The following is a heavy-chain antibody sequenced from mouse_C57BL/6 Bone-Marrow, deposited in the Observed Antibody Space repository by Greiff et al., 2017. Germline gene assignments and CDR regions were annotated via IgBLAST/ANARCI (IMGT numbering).Heavy chain of an antibody. CDR3: ATIYDGYYVSYYAMDY. V-gene: IGHV2-5*01. D-gene: IGHD2-3*01. J-gene: IGHJ4*01. CDR2: IWRGGST. Sequence: QVQLMESGPGLVQPSQCLYITCTVSGFSLTSYGVHWVRQSPGKGLEWMGVIWRGGSTDYNAAFMSRLSITKDNSNSQVFFKMNSLQADDTAIYYCATIYDGYYVSYYAMDYWSQGTSVTVSS. CDR1: GFSLTSYG.